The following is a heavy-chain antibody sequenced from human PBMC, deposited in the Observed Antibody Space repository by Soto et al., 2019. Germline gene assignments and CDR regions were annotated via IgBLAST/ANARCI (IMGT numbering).Heavy chain of an antibody. V-gene: IGHV3-23*01. CDR3: AKDIRVRGVITSNWFDP. Sequence: GGSLRLSCAASGFTFSSYAMSWVRQAPGKGLEWVSAISGSGGSTYYADSVKGRFTISRDNSKNTLYLQMNSLRAEDTAVYYCAKDIRVRGVITSNWFDPWGQGTLVTVSS. CDR1: GFTFSSYA. J-gene: IGHJ5*02. D-gene: IGHD3-10*01. CDR2: ISGSGGST.